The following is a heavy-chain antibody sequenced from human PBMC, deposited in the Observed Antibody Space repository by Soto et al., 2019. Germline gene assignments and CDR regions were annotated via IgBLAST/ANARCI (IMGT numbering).Heavy chain of an antibody. CDR3: ATVHNTSRSFDY. CDR1: GFSFSGYA. Sequence: PGGSLRLSCAASGFSFSGYAMTWVRQAPGQGLEWVATTGASGRTTYYADSVKGRFTVSRDNSKNTLDLQMSSLRADDTDVYYCATVHNTSRSFDYWGQGTLGTVSS. D-gene: IGHD1-20*01. V-gene: IGHV3-23*01. CDR2: TGASGRTT. J-gene: IGHJ4*02.